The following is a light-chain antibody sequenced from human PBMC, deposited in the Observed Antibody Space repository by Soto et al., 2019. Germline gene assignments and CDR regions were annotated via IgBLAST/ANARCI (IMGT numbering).Light chain of an antibody. CDR3: CSYVGATTYV. CDR1: SSNIGGYNV. J-gene: IGLJ1*01. CDR2: EGI. Sequence: QSVLAQPASVSGAPGQSITISCSGTSSNIGGYNVVSWYQQHPGKAPTVIAYEGIKRPSGVSDRFSGSTSGSTASLTISGLQAEDEAEYYCCSYVGATTYVFGSGTKVTVL. V-gene: IGLV2-23*01.